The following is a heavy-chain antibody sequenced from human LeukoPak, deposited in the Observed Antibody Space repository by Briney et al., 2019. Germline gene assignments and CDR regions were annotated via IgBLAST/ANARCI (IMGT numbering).Heavy chain of an antibody. CDR3: ARDPSYSSGWYQVFSTPQGFDY. CDR1: GGSISSYY. CDR2: IYYSGST. D-gene: IGHD6-19*01. Sequence: SETLSLTCTVSGGSISSYYWSWIRQPPGKGLEWIGYIYYSGSTNYNPSLKSRVTISVDTSKNQFSLKLSSVTAADTAVYYCARDPSYSSGWYQVFSTPQGFDYWGQGTLVTVSS. V-gene: IGHV4-59*01. J-gene: IGHJ4*02.